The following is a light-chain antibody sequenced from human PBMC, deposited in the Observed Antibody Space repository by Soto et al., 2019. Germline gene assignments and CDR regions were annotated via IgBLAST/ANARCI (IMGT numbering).Light chain of an antibody. CDR2: GAS. V-gene: IGKV3-15*01. J-gene: IGKJ1*01. CDR1: QSVSSN. CDR3: QQFYNWPRT. Sequence: EIVMTQSPGTLSVSPGERATLSCRASQSVSSNLAWYQQKLGQAPRLLIYGASTRATGIPARFSGSGSETEFTLTISSLQSEDFAVYYCQQFYNWPRTFGQGTKVDIK.